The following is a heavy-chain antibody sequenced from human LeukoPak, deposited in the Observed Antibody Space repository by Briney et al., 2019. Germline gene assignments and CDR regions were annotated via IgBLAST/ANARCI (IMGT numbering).Heavy chain of an antibody. Sequence: ASVKVSCKASGYTFTGYYMHWVRQAPGQGLEWMGWINPNSGGTNYAQKFQGRVTMTRDTSISTAYMELSRLRSDDTAVYYCARDPTYYDFWSGPLGHNWFDPWGQGTLVTVSS. CDR1: GYTFTGYY. D-gene: IGHD3-3*01. CDR3: ARDPTYYDFWSGPLGHNWFDP. V-gene: IGHV1-2*02. J-gene: IGHJ5*02. CDR2: INPNSGGT.